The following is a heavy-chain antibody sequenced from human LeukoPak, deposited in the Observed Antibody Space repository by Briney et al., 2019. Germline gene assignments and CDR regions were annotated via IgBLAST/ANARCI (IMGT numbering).Heavy chain of an antibody. CDR2: IYYSGST. CDR3: ARETGYYDSSGYSNWFDP. J-gene: IGHJ5*02. D-gene: IGHD3-22*01. Sequence: SGTLSLTCTVSGGSISSSSFYWGWIRQPPGKALEWVGSIYYSGSTYYNPSLKSRVTISVDTSKNQFSLKLSSVTAADTAVYYCARETGYYDSSGYSNWFDPWGQGTLVTVSS. CDR1: GGSISSSSFY. V-gene: IGHV4-39*07.